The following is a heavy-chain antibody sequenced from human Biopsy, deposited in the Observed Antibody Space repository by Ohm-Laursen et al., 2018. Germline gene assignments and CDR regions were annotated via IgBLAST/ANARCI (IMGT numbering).Heavy chain of an antibody. Sequence: SSVKVSCKASGGSFSTYTISWVRQAPGQGLEWMGGIVPIFATANYAQRFQGRVTITADKSANTVYMELTSLTSEDTAVYYRAADINVWNVNYWGQGTQVTVSS. CDR1: GGSFSTYT. CDR2: IVPIFATA. CDR3: AADINVWNVNY. V-gene: IGHV1-69*06. J-gene: IGHJ4*02. D-gene: IGHD1-1*01.